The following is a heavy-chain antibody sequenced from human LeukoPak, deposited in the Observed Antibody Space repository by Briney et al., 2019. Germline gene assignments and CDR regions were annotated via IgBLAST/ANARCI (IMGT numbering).Heavy chain of an antibody. CDR1: GFELSDHY. Sequence: GGTLRLSCAASGFELSDHYMSWIRQAPGKGLEWVSDISWNRGSIGYADSVKGRFTISRDNAKHSLYLQMNSLRAEDMALDYCAKGAVHGIYYYMDVWGKGTTVTVFS. D-gene: IGHD2-15*01. CDR3: AKGAVHGIYYYMDV. V-gene: IGHV3-9*03. CDR2: ISWNRGSI. J-gene: IGHJ6*03.